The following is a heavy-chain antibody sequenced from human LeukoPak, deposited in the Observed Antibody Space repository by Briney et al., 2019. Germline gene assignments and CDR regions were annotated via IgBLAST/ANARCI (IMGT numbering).Heavy chain of an antibody. Sequence: GGSLRLSCAASGCTFSSYAMSWVRQAPGKGLEWVSSISGSGGSTYYRDSMKGRFTISRDNSKNTLFLQMNRLRAEDTAVYYCAKHEGSSGSYCHFHYWGQGTLVTVSS. J-gene: IGHJ4*02. D-gene: IGHD3-10*01. CDR3: AKHEGSSGSYCHFHY. V-gene: IGHV3-23*01. CDR2: ISGSGGST. CDR1: GCTFSSYA.